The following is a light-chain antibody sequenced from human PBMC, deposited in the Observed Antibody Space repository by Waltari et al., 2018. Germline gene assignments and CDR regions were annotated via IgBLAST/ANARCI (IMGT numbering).Light chain of an antibody. CDR2: DVT. Sequence: QSALTQPHSVSGSPGQSVTISCTGTSSDVGYYNFVSWYQQHPGKAPKLMIYDVTKRPSGVPDRFSGSKSGNTASLTISGLQAEDEADYYCCSYAGSSTFGFGGGTKLTVL. CDR3: CSYAGSSTFG. V-gene: IGLV2-11*01. J-gene: IGLJ2*01. CDR1: SSDVGYYNF.